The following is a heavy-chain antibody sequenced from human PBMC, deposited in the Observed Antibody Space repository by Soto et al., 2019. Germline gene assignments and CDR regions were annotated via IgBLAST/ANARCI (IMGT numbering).Heavy chain of an antibody. D-gene: IGHD2-21*02. CDR1: EFSFSNFW. V-gene: IGHV3-30*18. Sequence: PGGSLRLSCVVSEFSFSNFWMHWVRQAPGKGLEWVAVISYDGSNKYYADSVKGRFTISRDNSKNTLYLQMNSLRAEDTAVYYCANAHDGDCYSCYYYGMDVWGQGTTVTVSS. CDR3: ANAHDGDCYSCYYYGMDV. CDR2: ISYDGSNK. J-gene: IGHJ6*02.